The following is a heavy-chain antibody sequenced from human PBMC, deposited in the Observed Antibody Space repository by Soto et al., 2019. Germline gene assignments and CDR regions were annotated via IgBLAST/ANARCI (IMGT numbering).Heavy chain of an antibody. V-gene: IGHV3-48*03. J-gene: IGHJ4*02. D-gene: IGHD3-22*01. Sequence: PGGSLRLSCAASGFTFSSYEMNWVRQAPGKGLEWVSYISSSGSTIYYADSVKGRFTISRDNAKNSLYLQMNSLRAEDTAVYYCAGGDTYYYDSSGLGTDYWGQGTLVTVSS. CDR3: AGGDTYYYDSSGLGTDY. CDR1: GFTFSSYE. CDR2: ISSSGSTI.